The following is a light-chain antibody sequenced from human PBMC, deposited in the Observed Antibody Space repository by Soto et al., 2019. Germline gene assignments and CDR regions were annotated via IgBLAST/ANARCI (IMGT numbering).Light chain of an antibody. CDR3: SSYTSSSTLEV. Sequence: QSALTQPASLSGSPGQSITISCPGNSSDVGGYNYVSWYQQHPGKAPKLMIYDVSNRPSGVSNRFSGSKSGNTASLTISGLQAEDEADYYCSSYTSSSTLEVFGTGTKVTVL. CDR2: DVS. V-gene: IGLV2-14*01. CDR1: SSDVGGYNY. J-gene: IGLJ1*01.